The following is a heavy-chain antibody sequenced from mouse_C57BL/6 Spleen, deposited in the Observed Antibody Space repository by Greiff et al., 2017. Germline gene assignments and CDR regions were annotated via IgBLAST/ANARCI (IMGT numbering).Heavy chain of an antibody. D-gene: IGHD1-1*01. CDR1: GYTFTSYW. V-gene: IGHV1-69*01. Sequence: QVQLQQPGAELVMPGASVKLSCKASGYTFTSYWMHWVKQRPGQGLEWIGEIDPSDSYTNYNQKFKGKSTLTVDKSSSTAYMQLSSLKSEDSAVYYCARSDYGSSYAMDYWGQGTSVTVSS. J-gene: IGHJ4*01. CDR2: IDPSDSYT. CDR3: ARSDYGSSYAMDY.